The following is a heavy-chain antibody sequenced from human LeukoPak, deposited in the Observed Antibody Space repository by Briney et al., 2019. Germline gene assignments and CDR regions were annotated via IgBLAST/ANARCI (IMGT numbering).Heavy chain of an antibody. V-gene: IGHV3-48*01. J-gene: IGHJ5*02. Sequence: GGSLRLSXAASGFTFSSYSMNWVGQTPGKGLEWVSYISSSSSTIYYADSVKGRFTISRDNAKNSLYLQINSLRAEDTAVYYCARVGGYCSSTSCPNNWFDPWGQGTLVTVSS. CDR3: ARVGGYCSSTSCPNNWFDP. CDR2: ISSSSSTI. D-gene: IGHD2-2*01. CDR1: GFTFSSYS.